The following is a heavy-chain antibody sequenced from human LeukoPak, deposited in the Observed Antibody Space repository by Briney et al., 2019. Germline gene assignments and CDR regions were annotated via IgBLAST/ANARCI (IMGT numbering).Heavy chain of an antibody. D-gene: IGHD3-16*01. J-gene: IGHJ4*02. CDR2: IYSGGST. Sequence: GGSLRLSCAASGFTFSNAWMTWVRQAPGKGLEWVSVIYSGGSTYYADSVKGRFTISRDNSKNTLYLQMNSLRAEDTAVYYCARADGGIDYWGQGTLVTVSS. CDR3: ARADGGIDY. CDR1: GFTFSNAW. V-gene: IGHV3-66*01.